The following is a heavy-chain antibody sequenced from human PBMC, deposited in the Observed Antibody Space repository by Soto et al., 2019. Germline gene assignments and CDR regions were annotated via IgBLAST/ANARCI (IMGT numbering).Heavy chain of an antibody. Sequence: QEQLVESGGAVVQPGRSLTLSCAASGFTFSANAVHWVRQAPGKGLEWVAVIAYDGTIKIYRDSVKGRFTISRDDSKSTLYLQMNSLRPEDTAVYYCARDKIKGAPDYLDSWGQGTLVTVSS. V-gene: IGHV3-30-3*01. CDR3: ARDKIKGAPDYLDS. J-gene: IGHJ4*02. CDR1: GFTFSANA. D-gene: IGHD1-26*01. CDR2: IAYDGTIK.